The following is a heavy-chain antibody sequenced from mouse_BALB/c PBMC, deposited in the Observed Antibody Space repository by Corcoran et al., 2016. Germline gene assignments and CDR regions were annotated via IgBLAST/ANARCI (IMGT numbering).Heavy chain of an antibody. CDR3: AITTVVATVAY. CDR1: GYTFTNYG. D-gene: IGHD1-1*01. CDR2: INTYTGEP. V-gene: IGHV9-3-1*01. J-gene: IGHJ3*01. Sequence: QIQLVQSGPELRKPGATVKISCKASGYTFTNYGMNWVKQAPGKGLKWMGWINTYTGEPTYADDVKGRFAFSLETSASTAYLQINNLKNEDTATYFCAITTVVATVAYWGQGTLVTVSA.